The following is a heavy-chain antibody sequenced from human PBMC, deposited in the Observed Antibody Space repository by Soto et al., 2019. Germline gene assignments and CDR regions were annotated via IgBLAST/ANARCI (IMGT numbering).Heavy chain of an antibody. V-gene: IGHV1-69*01. CDR3: ASNRGSLAGFDY. CDR1: GGTFSSYA. Sequence: SVNVSCKASGGTFSSYAISWVRQAPGQGLEWMGGIIPIFGTANYAQKFQGRVTITADESTSTAYMELSSLRSEDTAVYYCASNRGSLAGFDYWGQGTLVTVSS. D-gene: IGHD1-26*01. CDR2: IIPIFGTA. J-gene: IGHJ4*02.